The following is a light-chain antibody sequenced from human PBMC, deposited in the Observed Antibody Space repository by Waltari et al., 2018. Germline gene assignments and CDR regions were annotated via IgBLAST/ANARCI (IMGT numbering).Light chain of an antibody. CDR3: QQYNNWRT. Sequence: EIVMTQSPATLSVSPGERATLSCRASQSVSSDLAWHQQKPGQAPRLLIYGASTRATGIPARFSGSGSGTEFTLTISSLQSEDLAVYYCQQYNNWRTFGQGTKVEIK. J-gene: IGKJ1*01. V-gene: IGKV3-15*01. CDR1: QSVSSD. CDR2: GAS.